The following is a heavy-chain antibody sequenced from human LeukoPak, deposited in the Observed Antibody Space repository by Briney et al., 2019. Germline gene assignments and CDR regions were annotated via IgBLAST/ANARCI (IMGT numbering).Heavy chain of an antibody. CDR3: AVEAIIPATGAFQH. Sequence: GGSLRLSCAASGFTFSSYWMYWVRQAPGKGLVWVSRINSDGSSTSYADSVKGRFTISRDNAKNTLYLQMNSLRAEDTAVYYCAVEAIIPATGAFQHWGQGTLVTVSS. J-gene: IGHJ1*01. D-gene: IGHD3-22*01. V-gene: IGHV3-74*01. CDR1: GFTFSSYW. CDR2: INSDGSST.